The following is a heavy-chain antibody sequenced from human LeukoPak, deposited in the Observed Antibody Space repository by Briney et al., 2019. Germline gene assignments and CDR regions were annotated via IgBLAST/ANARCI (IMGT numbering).Heavy chain of an antibody. CDR3: ARLTAIWTGDY. V-gene: IGHV4-39*01. CDR1: GGSISDFY. CDR2: IYYSGST. Sequence: SETLSLTCTVSGGSISDFYWGWIRQPPGKGLEWIGSIYYSGSTYYNPSLKSRVTISVDTTKNRFSLKLSSVTAADTAVYYCARLTAIWTGDYWGQGTLVTVSS. J-gene: IGHJ4*02. D-gene: IGHD5-18*01.